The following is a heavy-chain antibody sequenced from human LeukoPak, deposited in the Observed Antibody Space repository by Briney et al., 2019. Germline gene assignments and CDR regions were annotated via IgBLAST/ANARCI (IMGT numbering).Heavy chain of an antibody. J-gene: IGHJ3*01. CDR1: GFTFSNYD. Sequence: GGSLRLSCSASGFTFSNYDMHWVRQEKGKGLEWVSSIGTGGHTYYAPSVKGRFTISRENAKNSLYLQMNSLRAGDTAIYYCTRGGLEAPCDVWGRGTMVAVPS. V-gene: IGHV3-13*01. D-gene: IGHD5-24*01. CDR2: IGTGGHT. CDR3: TRGGLEAPCDV.